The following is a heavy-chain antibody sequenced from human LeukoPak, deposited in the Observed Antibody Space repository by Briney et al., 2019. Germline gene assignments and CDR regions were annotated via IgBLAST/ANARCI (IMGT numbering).Heavy chain of an antibody. D-gene: IGHD2-2*01. CDR3: ARGPYCSSTSCYARRPFDY. V-gene: IGHV4-34*01. J-gene: IGHJ4*02. CDR2: INHSGST. Sequence: PSETLSLTCAVYGGSFSGYYWSWIRQPPGKGLEWIGEINHSGSTNYNPSLKSRVTISVDTSKNQFSLKLSSATAADTAVYYCARGPYCSSTSCYARRPFDYWGQGTLVTVSS. CDR1: GGSFSGYY.